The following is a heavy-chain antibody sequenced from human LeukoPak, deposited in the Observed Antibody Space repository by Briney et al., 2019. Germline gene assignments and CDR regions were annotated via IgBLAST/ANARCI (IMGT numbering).Heavy chain of an antibody. J-gene: IGHJ3*02. CDR3: ARVSPTIAAAGTWADAFDS. V-gene: IGHV1-69*02. CDR2: IIPILGIA. CDR1: GGTFSSYT. D-gene: IGHD6-13*01. Sequence: SVKVSCKASGGTFSSYTISWVRQAPGQGLEWMGRIIPILGIANYAQKFQGRVTITADKSTSTAYMELSSLRSEDTAVYYCARVSPTIAAAGTWADAFDSWGQGTMVTVSS.